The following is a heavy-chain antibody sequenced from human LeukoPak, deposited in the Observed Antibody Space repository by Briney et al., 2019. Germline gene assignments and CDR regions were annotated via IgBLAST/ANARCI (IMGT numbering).Heavy chain of an antibody. CDR3: ARETEAGPGGNWFYP. V-gene: IGHV4-31*03. CDR2: IYYSGST. Sequence: PSQTLSLTCTVSGGSISSGGYYWSWIRQDPGKGLEWIGYIYYSGSTYYNPSLRSRVTISVDTSKNQFSLKLSSVTAADTAVYYCARETEAGPGGNWFYPWGQGTLVTVSS. D-gene: IGHD2-15*01. CDR1: GGSISSGGYY. J-gene: IGHJ5*02.